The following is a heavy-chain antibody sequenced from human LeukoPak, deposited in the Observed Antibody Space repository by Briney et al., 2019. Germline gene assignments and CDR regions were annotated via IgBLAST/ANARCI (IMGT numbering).Heavy chain of an antibody. CDR2: ISSSGSTI. CDR1: GFTFSSYE. J-gene: IGHJ6*02. D-gene: IGHD5-12*01. Sequence: GGSLRLSXAASGFTFSSYEMNWVRQAPGKGLEWVSYISSSGSTIYYADSVKGRFTISRDNAKNSLYLQMNSLRAEDTAVYYCARRAGRRGIVATDYYGMDVWGQGTTVTVSS. V-gene: IGHV3-48*03. CDR3: ARRAGRRGIVATDYYGMDV.